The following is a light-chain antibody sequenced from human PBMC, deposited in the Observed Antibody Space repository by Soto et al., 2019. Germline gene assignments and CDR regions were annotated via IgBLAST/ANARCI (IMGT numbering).Light chain of an antibody. CDR1: QDIRTE. J-gene: IGKJ1*01. V-gene: IGKV1-6*01. CDR3: LQDYSYPRT. Sequence: AIQMTQSPSSLSASIGDRVTITCRASQDIRTELAWYQQRPGKAPKLLVYGSFTLQSGVPSRFSGSGSGTDFTLTISSRQPEDFATYFCLQDYSYPRTFGQGTKVEIK. CDR2: GSF.